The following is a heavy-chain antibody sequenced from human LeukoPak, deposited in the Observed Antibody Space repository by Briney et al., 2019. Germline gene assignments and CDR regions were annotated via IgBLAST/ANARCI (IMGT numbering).Heavy chain of an antibody. V-gene: IGHV4-59*01. Sequence: PSHTLSLACSVSGGSIIRYYWSCVRRPPGKGLEWMGHIYYRGSTNYNTSIKSRVTISVDTSKTQFSLKLSSVTAADTAVYYCARDPRYCSGGRCSDAFDIWGQGTMVTVSS. CDR2: IYYRGST. D-gene: IGHD2-15*01. J-gene: IGHJ3*02. CDR1: GGSIIRYY. CDR3: ARDPRYCSGGRCSDAFDI.